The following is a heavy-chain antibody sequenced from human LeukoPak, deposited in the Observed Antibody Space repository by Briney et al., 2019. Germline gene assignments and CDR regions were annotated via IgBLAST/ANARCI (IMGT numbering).Heavy chain of an antibody. D-gene: IGHD3-10*01. Sequence: GGSLRLSCAASGFTFSSYWMSWVRQAPGKGLEGVANIKQDGSEKYYVDSVKGRSTIARDNAKNSLYLQMNSLRAEDTAVYYCAREYSPCHDSGPGYMDVWGKGTTVSISS. CDR3: AREYSPCHDSGPGYMDV. CDR1: GFTFSSYW. V-gene: IGHV3-7*01. CDR2: IKQDGSEK. J-gene: IGHJ6*03.